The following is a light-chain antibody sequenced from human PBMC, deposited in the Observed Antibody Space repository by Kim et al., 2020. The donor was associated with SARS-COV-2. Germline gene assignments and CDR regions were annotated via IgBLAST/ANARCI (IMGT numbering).Light chain of an antibody. CDR2: RNN. CDR1: SSTIGSNY. Sequence: GQRVTISCSGSSSTIGSNYVYWYQQLPGTAPKLLIFRNNQRPSGVPDRFSGSKSGTSAALAISGLRSEDEADYYCAAWDDSLSGPVFGGGTQLTVL. CDR3: AAWDDSLSGPV. J-gene: IGLJ3*02. V-gene: IGLV1-47*01.